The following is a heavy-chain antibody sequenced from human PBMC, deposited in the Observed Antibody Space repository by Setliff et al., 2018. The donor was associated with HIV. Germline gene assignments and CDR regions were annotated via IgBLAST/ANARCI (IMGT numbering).Heavy chain of an antibody. J-gene: IGHJ2*01. CDR2: INHSGRT. D-gene: IGHD2-21*01. CDR3: ARRRETIVVVIGIPNWYFDL. Sequence: PSETLSLTCAVYGGSFNGYSWSWIRQSPGKGLEWIGEINHSGRTKYSPSLRSRVSISVDTSKTQFSLKLSSVTAADSAVYYCARRRETIVVVIGIPNWYFDLWGRGTLVTVSS. CDR1: GGSFNGYS. V-gene: IGHV4-34*01.